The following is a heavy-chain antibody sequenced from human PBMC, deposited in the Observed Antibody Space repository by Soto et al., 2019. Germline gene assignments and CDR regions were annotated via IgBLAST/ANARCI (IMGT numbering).Heavy chain of an antibody. CDR3: AAGGGLPRYS. V-gene: IGHV4-30-2*01. CDR1: GGSISSGGYS. Sequence: QLQLQESGSGLVKPSQTLSLTCAVSGGSISSGGYSWSWIRQPPGKGMEWIGYIYHSGSTFYNPSLKRRVIISVDRAKSQFSLKLSSVPAADTAVYCCAAGGGLPRYSWGQGTLVTVSS. D-gene: IGHD5-12*01. CDR2: IYHSGST. J-gene: IGHJ4*02.